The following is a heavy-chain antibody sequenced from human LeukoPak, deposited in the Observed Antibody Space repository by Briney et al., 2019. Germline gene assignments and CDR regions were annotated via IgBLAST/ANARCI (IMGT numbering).Heavy chain of an antibody. V-gene: IGHV1-69*04. D-gene: IGHD4-17*01. CDR2: IIPILGIA. CDR3: ARGPYDYGDYVFDY. CDR1: GGTFSSYA. J-gene: IGHJ4*02. Sequence: SVKVSCKASGGTFSSYAISWVRQAPGQVLGWMGRIIPILGIANYAQKFQGRVTITADKSTSTAYMELSSLRSEDTAVYYCARGPYDYGDYVFDYWGQGTLVTVSS.